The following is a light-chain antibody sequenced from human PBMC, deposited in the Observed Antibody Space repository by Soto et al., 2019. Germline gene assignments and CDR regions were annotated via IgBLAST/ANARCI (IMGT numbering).Light chain of an antibody. CDR3: QHYDNLPPIT. J-gene: IGKJ5*01. CDR2: DAS. V-gene: IGKV1-33*01. CDR1: QDISNY. Sequence: DIQMTQSPSSLSASVGDRVTITCQASQDISNYLNWYQQKPGKAPKLLIYDASTLEIGVPSRFSGSRFGTDFTFTISSLQPEDVATYYCQHYDNLPPITFGQGTRLEIK.